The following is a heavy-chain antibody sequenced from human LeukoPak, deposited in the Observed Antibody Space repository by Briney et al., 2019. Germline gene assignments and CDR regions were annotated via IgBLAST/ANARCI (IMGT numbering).Heavy chain of an antibody. V-gene: IGHV3-33*01. CDR1: GFTFSSYG. CDR3: ARRMVRGTDSYYFDC. D-gene: IGHD3-10*01. CDR2: IWYDGSNK. J-gene: IGHJ4*02. Sequence: GGSLRLSCAASGFTFSSYGMHWVRQAPGKGLEWVAVIWYDGSNKYYADSVKGRFTISRDNSKNTLYLQMNSLRAEDTAVYYCARRMVRGTDSYYFDCWGQGTLVTVSS.